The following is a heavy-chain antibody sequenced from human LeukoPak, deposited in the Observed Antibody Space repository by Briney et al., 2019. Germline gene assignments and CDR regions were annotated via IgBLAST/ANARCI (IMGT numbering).Heavy chain of an antibody. Sequence: SVKVSCKASGYTFTSYGISWVRQAPGQGLEWMGGIIPIFGTANYAQKFQGRVTITADESTSTAYMELSSLRSEDTAVYYCARDGGFWSGSPHLHYYYYMDVWGKGTTVTVSS. D-gene: IGHD3-3*01. CDR2: IIPIFGTA. J-gene: IGHJ6*03. CDR3: ARDGGFWSGSPHLHYYYYMDV. CDR1: GYTFTSYG. V-gene: IGHV1-69*13.